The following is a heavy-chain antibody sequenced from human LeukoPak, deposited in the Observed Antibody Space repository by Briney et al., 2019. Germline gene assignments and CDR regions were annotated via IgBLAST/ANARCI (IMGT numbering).Heavy chain of an antibody. CDR2: ISAYNGNT. CDR1: GYTFTSYG. D-gene: IGHD1-1*01. J-gene: IGHJ6*02. Sequence: ASVKVSCKASGYTFTSYGISWVRQAPGQGLEWMGWISAYNGNTNYAQKLQGRVTMTTDTSTSTAYMELRSLRSDDTAVYYCASNWNDRGRYYYGMDVWGQGTTVTVSS. V-gene: IGHV1-18*01. CDR3: ASNWNDRGRYYYGMDV.